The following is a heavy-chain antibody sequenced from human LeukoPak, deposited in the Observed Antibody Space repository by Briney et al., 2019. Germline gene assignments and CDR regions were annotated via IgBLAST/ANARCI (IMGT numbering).Heavy chain of an antibody. V-gene: IGHV3-23*01. D-gene: IGHD1-26*01. CDR2: TGGSGHKT. CDR1: GFIFSNYV. Sequence: GRSLRLSCAASGFIFSNYVMNWVRQAPGKGLEWVSATGGSGHKTFYADSVKGRFTISRDNSKNTLFLEMSSLRAEDMATYYCAKDGESDTMSGSFFYYMDVWGNGTTVTVSS. CDR3: AKDGESDTMSGSFFYYMDV. J-gene: IGHJ6*03.